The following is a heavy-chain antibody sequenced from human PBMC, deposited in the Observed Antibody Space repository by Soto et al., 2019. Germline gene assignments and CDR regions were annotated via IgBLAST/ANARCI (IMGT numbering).Heavy chain of an antibody. Sequence: EVQLVESGGGLVKPGGSLRLSCAASGFIFSNAWMSWVRQAPGKGLEWVGRIKSKADGGTTTYAAPVKGRFNISRDGSKNTLYLQMNGLKTEDTAVYYCTTGWSSKDYWGQGTLVTVSS. J-gene: IGHJ4*02. CDR3: TTGWSSKDY. V-gene: IGHV3-15*01. CDR2: IKSKADGGTT. CDR1: GFIFSNAW. D-gene: IGHD3-3*01.